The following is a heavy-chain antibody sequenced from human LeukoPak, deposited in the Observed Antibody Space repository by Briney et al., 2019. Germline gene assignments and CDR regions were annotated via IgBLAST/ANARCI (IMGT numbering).Heavy chain of an antibody. V-gene: IGHV4-39*07. D-gene: IGHD3-9*01. CDR3: ARDRPARDTLTGYLKGYYYYYYMDV. Sequence: PSETLSLTCTVSGGSISSSSYYWGWIRQPPGKGLEWIGSIYYSGSTYYNPSLKSRVTISVDTSKNQFSLKLSSVTAADTAVYYCARDRPARDTLTGYLKGYYYYYYMDVWGKGTTVTVSS. CDR1: GGSISSSSYY. J-gene: IGHJ6*03. CDR2: IYYSGST.